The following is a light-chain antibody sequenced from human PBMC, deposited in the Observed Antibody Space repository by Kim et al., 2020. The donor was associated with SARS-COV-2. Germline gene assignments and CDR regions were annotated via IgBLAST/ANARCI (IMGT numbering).Light chain of an antibody. CDR2: DAS. V-gene: IGKV3-11*01. CDR3: QQRSNWPPELT. J-gene: IGKJ4*01. Sequence: PRDTATLHCRASQSVSSYLASYRPTPGQAPRLLSDDASNRATGMPSRFSGSGSGTDFTLTINSLGPEDVAVYYCQQRSNWPPELTFGGGTKVDIK. CDR1: QSVSSY.